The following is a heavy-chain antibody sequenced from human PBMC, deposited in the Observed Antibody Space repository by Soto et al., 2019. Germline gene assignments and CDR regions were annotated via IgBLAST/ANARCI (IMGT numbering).Heavy chain of an antibody. CDR2: INQDGSET. CDR1: GFTFSTSW. CDR3: ARDAD. V-gene: IGHV3-7*01. J-gene: IGHJ4*02. Sequence: ELQLVESGGSLVQPGGSLRLSCATSGFTFSTSWMTWVRQAPGKGLEWVANINQDGSETNYVESAKGRFTTSRDNGQNSVYLQMNSLRVEDTAMYYCARDADWGQGTLVTVSS.